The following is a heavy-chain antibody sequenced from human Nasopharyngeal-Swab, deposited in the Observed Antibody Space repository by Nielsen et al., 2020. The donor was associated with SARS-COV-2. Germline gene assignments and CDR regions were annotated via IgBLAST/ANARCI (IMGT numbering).Heavy chain of an antibody. D-gene: IGHD3-22*01. Sequence: GESLKISCAASGFTFSIYWMSWVRQAPGKGLEWVANVKQDGSERYYVDSVKGRFTISRENAKNSLYLQMNSLRAEDTAMYYCARNSYHFDSSAYYYVFDWWGPGTLVTVSS. CDR3: ARNSYHFDSSAYYYVFDW. CDR1: GFTFSIYW. CDR2: VKQDGSER. V-gene: IGHV3-7*03. J-gene: IGHJ4*02.